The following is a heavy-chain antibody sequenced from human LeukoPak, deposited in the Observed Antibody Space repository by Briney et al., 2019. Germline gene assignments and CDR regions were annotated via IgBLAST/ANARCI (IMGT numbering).Heavy chain of an antibody. J-gene: IGHJ4*02. Sequence: PGGSLRLSCAASGFSVSSSYMTWVRQAPGKGLEWVSIIYTDGRTNYADSLKGRFTVSRDNSENTLYLQMNSLRAEDTAVYYCAADNTWVDYWGQGTLVTVPS. CDR3: AADNTWVDY. D-gene: IGHD7-27*01. CDR1: GFSVSSSY. V-gene: IGHV3-53*01. CDR2: IYTDGRT.